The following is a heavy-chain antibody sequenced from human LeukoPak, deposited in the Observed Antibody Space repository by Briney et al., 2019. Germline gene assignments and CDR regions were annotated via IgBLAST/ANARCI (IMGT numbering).Heavy chain of an antibody. D-gene: IGHD6-6*01. CDR3: ARDYSSSKSWDY. CDR2: MNPNSGNT. V-gene: IGHV1-8*01. CDR1: GYTFTSYD. J-gene: IGHJ4*02. Sequence: ASVKVSCKASGYTFTSYDINWVRQAPGQGLEWMGWMNPNSGNTGYAQKFQGRVTMTRNTSISTAYMELSSLRSEDTAVYYCARDYSSSKSWDYWGQGTLVTVSS.